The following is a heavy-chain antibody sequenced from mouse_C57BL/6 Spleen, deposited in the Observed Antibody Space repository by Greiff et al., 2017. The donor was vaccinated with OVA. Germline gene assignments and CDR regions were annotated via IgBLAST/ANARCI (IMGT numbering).Heavy chain of an antibody. CDR2: INPNNGGT. D-gene: IGHD1-1*01. V-gene: IGHV1-22*01. CDR3: ARGGYYGSSYDY. Sequence: VQLQQSGPELVKPGASVKMSCKASGYTFTDYIMHWVKQSHGKSLEWIGYINPNNGGTSYNQKFKGKATLTVNKSSSTAHMEPRSVTPEDSAVYDCARGGYYGSSYDYGGKGTTLTASS. J-gene: IGHJ2*01. CDR1: GYTFTDYI.